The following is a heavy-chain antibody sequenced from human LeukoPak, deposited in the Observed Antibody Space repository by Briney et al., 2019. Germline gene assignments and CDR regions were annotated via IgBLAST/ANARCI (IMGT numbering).Heavy chain of an antibody. J-gene: IGHJ4*02. CDR1: GFTFSSYE. V-gene: IGHV3-48*03. Sequence: PGGSLRLSCAASGFTFSSYEINWVRQAPGKGLEWVSYISSSGSTIYYADSVKGRFTISRDNAKNSLYLQMNSLRAEDTAVYYCATRTTDWYYDSSGYYGEDYWGQGTLVTVSS. CDR2: ISSSGSTI. D-gene: IGHD3-22*01. CDR3: ATRTTDWYYDSSGYYGEDY.